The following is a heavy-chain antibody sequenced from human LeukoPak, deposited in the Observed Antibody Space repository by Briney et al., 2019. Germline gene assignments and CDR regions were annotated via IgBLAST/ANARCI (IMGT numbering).Heavy chain of an antibody. J-gene: IGHJ4*02. Sequence: LGGSLRLSCAASGFTFSSYAMHWVRQAPGKGLEWVSGIFGSGGSAHYADSVKGRFIISRDNSKNTVYLQMNSLRAEDTALYYCAKTTVGYSSGRYPGWPVDYWGQGTLVTVSS. V-gene: IGHV3-23*01. D-gene: IGHD6-19*01. CDR3: AKTTVGYSSGRYPGWPVDY. CDR2: IFGSGGSA. CDR1: GFTFSSYA.